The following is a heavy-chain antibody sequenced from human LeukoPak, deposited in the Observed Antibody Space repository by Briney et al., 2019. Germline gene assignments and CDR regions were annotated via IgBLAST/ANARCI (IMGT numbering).Heavy chain of an antibody. J-gene: IGHJ4*02. CDR1: GFTFSTYA. D-gene: IGHD3-10*01. CDR2: LSGSGGST. CDR3: ARAGHYYFDY. Sequence: GGSLRLSCAASGFTFSTYAMSWVRQAPGKGLEWVSALSGSGGSTYYADSVKGRFTISRDNAKNSLYLQLNSLRPEDTAVYYCARAGHYYFDYWGQGTLVTVSS. V-gene: IGHV3-23*01.